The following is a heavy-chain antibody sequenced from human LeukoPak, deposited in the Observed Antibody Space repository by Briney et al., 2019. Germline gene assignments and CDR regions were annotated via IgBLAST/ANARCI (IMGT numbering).Heavy chain of an antibody. D-gene: IGHD6-6*01. Sequence: KSSETLSLTCAVYGGSFSGYYWSWIRQPPGKGLEWIGEINHSGSTNYNPSLKSRVTISVDTSKNQFSLKLSSVTAADTAVYYCARGDMAARAFDIWGQGTMVTVSS. CDR1: GGSFSGYY. CDR2: INHSGST. V-gene: IGHV4-34*01. J-gene: IGHJ3*02. CDR3: ARGDMAARAFDI.